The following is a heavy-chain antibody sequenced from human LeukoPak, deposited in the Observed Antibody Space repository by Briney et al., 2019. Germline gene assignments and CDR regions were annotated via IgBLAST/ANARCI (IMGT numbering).Heavy chain of an antibody. Sequence: PGGSLRLSCAASGFTFSSYAMSWVRQAPGKGLEWVSAISGRSDRTYYTDSVKGRFTVSRDNSKNTLCLQMKSLRAEDTAIYYCTKDPCTVCYYGMDVWGQGTTVTVSS. V-gene: IGHV3-23*01. CDR3: TKDPCTVCYYGMDV. J-gene: IGHJ6*02. D-gene: IGHD4-11*01. CDR2: ISGRSDRT. CDR1: GFTFSSYA.